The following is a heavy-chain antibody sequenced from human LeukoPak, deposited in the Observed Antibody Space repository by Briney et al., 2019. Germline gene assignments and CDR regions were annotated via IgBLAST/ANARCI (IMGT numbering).Heavy chain of an antibody. CDR2: IYTSGST. CDR1: GGSISSYY. V-gene: IGHV4-4*07. Sequence: SETLSLTCTVSGGSISSYYWSWIRQPAGKGLEWIGRIYTSGSTNYNPSLKSRVTMSVDTSKNQFSLKLSSVTAEDTAVYYCVQLSYDFWSGSWGPLNYYYYMDVWGKGTTVTVSS. CDR3: VQLSYDFWSGSWGPLNYYYYMDV. D-gene: IGHD3-3*01. J-gene: IGHJ6*03.